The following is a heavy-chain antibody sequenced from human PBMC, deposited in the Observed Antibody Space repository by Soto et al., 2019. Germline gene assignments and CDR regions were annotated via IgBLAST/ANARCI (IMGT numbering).Heavy chain of an antibody. CDR1: GYTFTSYY. Sequence: SVKASCKASGYTFTSYYMHWVRQAPGQGLEWMGIINPSGGSTSYAQKFQGRVTMTRDTSTSTVYMELSSLRSEDTAVYYCARGGIVGYCINTXCYPREQDAFDIWG. CDR2: INPSGGST. V-gene: IGHV1-46*01. J-gene: IGHJ3*02. CDR3: ARGGIVGYCINTXCYPREQDAFDI. D-gene: IGHD2-2*01.